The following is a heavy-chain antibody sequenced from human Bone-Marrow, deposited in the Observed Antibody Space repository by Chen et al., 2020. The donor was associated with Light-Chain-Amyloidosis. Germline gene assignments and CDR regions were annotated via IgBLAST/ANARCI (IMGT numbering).Heavy chain of an antibody. CDR3: ARLAWRRLPIAVAGGYCIDS. CDR1: NGAFGDDY. J-gene: IGHJ4*02. CDR2: INHSGSA. D-gene: IGHD6-19*01. V-gene: IGHV4-34*01. Sequence: QVELQQWGAGLLKPSETLSLTCGIHNGAFGDDYWTWIRQPPGKGLQWIAEINHSGSANYNSSLKSPTTISVDKSKTQFSLMLTSVTAADTAVYYCARLAWRRLPIAVAGGYCIDSWGQGTLVAVSS.